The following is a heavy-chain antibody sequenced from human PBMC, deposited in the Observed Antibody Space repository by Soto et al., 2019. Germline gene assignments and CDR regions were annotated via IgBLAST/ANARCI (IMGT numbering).Heavy chain of an antibody. CDR2: IKGRGTDI. V-gene: IGHV3-11*04. CDR3: ARGRGTSSTGWRCFDV. J-gene: IGHJ4*02. Sequence: QVQLVESGGNLVKPGGSLRLSCAASGFTFSDYYMSWIRQAPGKGLEWISYIKGRGTDIYYADSVKGRFTISRDNDRNALYLQMNSLRAEDTAVYYWARGRGTSSTGWRCFDVWGQGTLVTVSS. CDR1: GFTFSDYY. D-gene: IGHD6-19*01.